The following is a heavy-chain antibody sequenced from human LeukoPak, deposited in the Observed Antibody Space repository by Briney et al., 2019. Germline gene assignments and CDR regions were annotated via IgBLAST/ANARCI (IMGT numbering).Heavy chain of an antibody. D-gene: IGHD6-6*01. V-gene: IGHV1-18*01. J-gene: IGHJ4*02. Sequence: ASVKVSCKASGYTFTSYGISWVRQDPRQGLEWMGWISAYNGNTKYAQKLQDRVTMTTDTSTTTAYMEVRSLTSDDTAVYYCARGSAMAQKQLVRHFDSWGQGTLVIVSS. CDR3: ARGSAMAQKQLVRHFDS. CDR2: ISAYNGNT. CDR1: GYTFTSYG.